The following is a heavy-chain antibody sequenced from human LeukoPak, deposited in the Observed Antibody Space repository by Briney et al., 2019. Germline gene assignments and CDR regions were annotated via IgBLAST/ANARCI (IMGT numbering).Heavy chain of an antibody. J-gene: IGHJ3*02. V-gene: IGHV3-23*01. CDR3: AKYGNSSPKGAFDI. D-gene: IGHD2-2*01. CDR1: GFTFSSYA. Sequence: GGSLRLSCAASGFTFSSYAMSWVRQAPGKGLEWVSVISDSGGSTYYADSVKGRLTLSRDNSKNTLYLQMNSLRAEDTAVYYCAKYGNSSPKGAFDIWGQGTMVTVSS. CDR2: ISDSGGST.